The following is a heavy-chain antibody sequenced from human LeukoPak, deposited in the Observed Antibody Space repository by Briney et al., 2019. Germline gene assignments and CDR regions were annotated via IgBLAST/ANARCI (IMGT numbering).Heavy chain of an antibody. D-gene: IGHD2-2*01. J-gene: IGHJ4*02. CDR1: GFTFSSYG. V-gene: IGHV3-33*01. CDR2: IWYDGSNK. CDR3: ARDGDIVVVPAANGGVDY. Sequence: GGSLRLSCAASGFTFSSYGMHWVRQAPGKGLEWVAVIWYDGSNKHYADSVKGRSTISRDNSKNTLYLQMNSLRAEDTAVYYCARDGDIVVVPAANGGVDYWGQGTLVTVSS.